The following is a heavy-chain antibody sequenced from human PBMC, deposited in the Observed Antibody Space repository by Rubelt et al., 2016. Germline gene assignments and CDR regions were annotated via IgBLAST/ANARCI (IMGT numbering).Heavy chain of an antibody. CDR3: ARDLPPFRRYNWNFPLDY. CDR1: GYTFTSYG. CDR2: ISAYNGNT. V-gene: IGHV1-18*01. J-gene: IGHJ4*02. Sequence: QVQLVQSGAEVKKPGASVKVSCKASGYTFTSYGISWVRQAPGQGLEWMGWISAYNGNTNYAQKVQCRVTRTTDTSTSTAYMELRSLRSDDTAVYYCARDLPPFRRYNWNFPLDYWGQGTLVTVSS. D-gene: IGHD1-7*01.